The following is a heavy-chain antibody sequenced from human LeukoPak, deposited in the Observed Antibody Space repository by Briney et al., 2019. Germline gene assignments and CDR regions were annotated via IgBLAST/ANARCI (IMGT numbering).Heavy chain of an antibody. J-gene: IGHJ4*02. Sequence: GGSLRLSCAASGFTFSTYTMNWVRQAPGKGLVWVSRIKNDGSTTSYADSVKGRFTIFRDNAKNTLYLQMNSLRAEDTAVYYCARDWDSSADYWGQGTLVSVSS. V-gene: IGHV3-74*01. CDR3: ARDWDSSADY. CDR1: GFTFSTYT. CDR2: IKNDGSTT. D-gene: IGHD3-22*01.